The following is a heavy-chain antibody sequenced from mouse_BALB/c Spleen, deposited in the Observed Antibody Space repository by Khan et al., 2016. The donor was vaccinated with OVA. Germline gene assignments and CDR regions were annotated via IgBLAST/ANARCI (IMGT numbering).Heavy chain of an antibody. Sequence: EVQLQESGPGLVKPSQTVSLTCTVTVISIPSGNSRWSWIRPFPGNKLDWIGHIYYLGTVTYTPSLTSRTTITTATSKNQFFLEMNSLTAEDTATYYCARDYGRLDWYVDVWGEGTTGTVSS. CDR1: VISIPSGNSR. V-gene: IGHV3-5*02. J-gene: IGHJ1*01. CDR3: ARDYGRLDWYVDV. CDR2: IYYLGTV. D-gene: IGHD1-1*01.